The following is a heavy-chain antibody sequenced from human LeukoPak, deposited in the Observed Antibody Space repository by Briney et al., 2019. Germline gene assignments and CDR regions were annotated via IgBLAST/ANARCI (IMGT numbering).Heavy chain of an antibody. CDR3: ARRNGMVTRDY. J-gene: IGHJ4*02. V-gene: IGHV1-2*02. CDR2: INPNSGGT. CDR1: GYTFTGFY. D-gene: IGHD4-23*01. Sequence: ASVKVSCKASGYTFTGFYIHWVRQAPGQGLEWMGWINPNSGGTKYAQRFQGRVTMTRDTSISTAYMELSSLRSEDTAVYYCARRNGMVTRDYWGQGTLVTVSS.